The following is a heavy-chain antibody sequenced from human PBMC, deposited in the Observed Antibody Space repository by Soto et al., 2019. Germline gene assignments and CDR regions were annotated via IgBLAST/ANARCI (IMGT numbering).Heavy chain of an antibody. V-gene: IGHV3-33*01. CDR3: ARDGVGDYDIQGGWFDP. J-gene: IGHJ5*02. Sequence: GGSLRLSCAASGFTFSSYGMHWVRQAPGKGLEWVAVIWYDGSNKYYADSVKGRFTISRDNSKNTLYLQMNSLRAEDTAVYYCARDGVGDYDIQGGWFDPWGQGTLVTVSS. CDR1: GFTFSSYG. CDR2: IWYDGSNK. D-gene: IGHD3-9*01.